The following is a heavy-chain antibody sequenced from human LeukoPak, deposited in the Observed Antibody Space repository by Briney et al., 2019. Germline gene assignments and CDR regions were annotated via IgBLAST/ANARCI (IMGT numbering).Heavy chain of an antibody. Sequence: SQTLSLTFAISAESVSSNNAAWTWIRQSPSRGLEWLGRTYYRSKWFNGYAVSVKSRITINPDTSKNQFFLQLNSVTPEDTAVYYCAREYLGGYLIYWGQGTLVTVSS. CDR2: TYYRSKWFN. CDR3: AREYLGGYLIY. V-gene: IGHV6-1*01. J-gene: IGHJ4*02. D-gene: IGHD3-16*02. CDR1: AESVSSNNAA.